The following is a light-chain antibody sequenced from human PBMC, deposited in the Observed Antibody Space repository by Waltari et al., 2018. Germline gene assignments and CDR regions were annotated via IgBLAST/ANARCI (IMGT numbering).Light chain of an antibody. CDR1: SPDVGIYNL. CDR2: EVS. Sequence: QSALTQPASVSGSPGQSITISCTGTSPDVGIYNLVSWYQQHPTKVPKLIIYEVSKRPSGVSNRFSGSKSGNTASLTISGLQAEDEADYYCSSYAGSGTSVVFGGGTKLTVL. CDR3: SSYAGSGTSVV. J-gene: IGLJ2*01. V-gene: IGLV2-23*02.